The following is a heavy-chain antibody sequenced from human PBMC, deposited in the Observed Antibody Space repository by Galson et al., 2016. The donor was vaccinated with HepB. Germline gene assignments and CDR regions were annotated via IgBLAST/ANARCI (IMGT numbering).Heavy chain of an antibody. CDR2: INTNTGNP. J-gene: IGHJ4*02. CDR1: GYIFTNYV. V-gene: IGHV7-4-1*02. CDR3: VRMDLDYYHSGTDYRDY. D-gene: IGHD3-10*01. Sequence: SVKVSCKGSGYIFTNYVINWVRQAPGQGLEWMGRINTNTGNPTYAQGFTGRFVFSLDTSVSTAYLQISSLKAEDTAVYYCVRMDLDYYHSGTDYRDYWGQGTLVTVSS.